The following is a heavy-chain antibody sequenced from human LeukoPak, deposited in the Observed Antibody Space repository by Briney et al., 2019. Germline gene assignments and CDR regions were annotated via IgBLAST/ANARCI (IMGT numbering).Heavy chain of an antibody. CDR3: AKDMGSTHWYFDI. CDR1: GFTFDDYA. J-gene: IGHJ2*01. D-gene: IGHD5/OR15-5a*01. Sequence: GGSLRLSCAASGFTFDDYAMHWVRQAPGKGLEWVSGISWNSGSIGYADSVKGRFTISRDNAKNSLYLQMNSLRTEDMALYYCAKDMGSTHWYFDIWGRGTLVTVSS. V-gene: IGHV3-9*03. CDR2: ISWNSGSI.